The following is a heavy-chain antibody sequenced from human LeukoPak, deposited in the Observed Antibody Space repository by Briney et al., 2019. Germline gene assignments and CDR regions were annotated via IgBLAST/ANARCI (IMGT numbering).Heavy chain of an antibody. CDR2: INLNSGGT. CDR3: ARDVRYYGMDV. V-gene: IGHV1-2*02. Sequence: ASVKVSCKASGYTFTGYYMHWVRQAPGQGLEWMGWINLNSGGTNYAQKFQGRVTMTRDTSISTAYMELSRLRSDDTAVYYCARDVRYYGMDVWGQGTTVTVSS. D-gene: IGHD3-10*02. CDR1: GYTFTGYY. J-gene: IGHJ6*02.